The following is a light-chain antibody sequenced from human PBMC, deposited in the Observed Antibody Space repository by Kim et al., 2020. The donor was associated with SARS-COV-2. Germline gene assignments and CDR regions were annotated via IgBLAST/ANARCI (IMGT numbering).Light chain of an antibody. V-gene: IGKV1-17*03. CDR3: LQHVSYPRT. CDR2: AAS. Sequence: SASMGDRVPISCGACQDIGVYLAWFQQTPGEAPRRLIYAASNLQSGVPSRFSGRGSGTEFTLTISSLQPEDFATYYCLQHVSYPRTFGQGTKLEI. CDR1: QDIGVY. J-gene: IGKJ2*02.